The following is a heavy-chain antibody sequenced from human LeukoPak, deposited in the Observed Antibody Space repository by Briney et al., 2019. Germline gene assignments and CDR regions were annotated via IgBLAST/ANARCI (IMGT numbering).Heavy chain of an antibody. CDR3: ASTMAY. CDR1: GFIVSSNY. D-gene: IGHD3-10*01. Sequence: GGSLRLSCAASGFIVSSNYMSWVRQAPGKGLEWVSTIYSGGSTNYADSVKGRFTISRDNSKNMLYPQMNSLRAEDTAVYYCASTMAYWGQGTLVTVSS. CDR2: IYSGGST. J-gene: IGHJ4*02. V-gene: IGHV3-53*01.